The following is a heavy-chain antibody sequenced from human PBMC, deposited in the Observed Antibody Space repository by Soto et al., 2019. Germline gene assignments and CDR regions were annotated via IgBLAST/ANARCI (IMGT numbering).Heavy chain of an antibody. J-gene: IGHJ6*02. CDR3: AKDSKSVAVSAARVYGMDV. Sequence: GGSLRLSFAVSGFTFSNFAMTWVRQAPGKGLEWVSTTRSNGEHTYYADSVKGRFTVSRDNSKNTLFLEMSSLRAEDTAVYFCAKDSKSVAVSAARVYGMDVWGQGTTVTVSS. CDR2: TRSNGEHT. CDR1: GFTFSNFA. V-gene: IGHV3-23*01. D-gene: IGHD2-2*01.